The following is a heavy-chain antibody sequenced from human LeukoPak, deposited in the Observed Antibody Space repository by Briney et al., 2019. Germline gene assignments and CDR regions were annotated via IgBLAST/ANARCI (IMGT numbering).Heavy chain of an antibody. CDR2: ISGSGGST. CDR1: GFTFSSYG. J-gene: IGHJ4*02. D-gene: IGHD3-9*01. CDR3: ANEAYDILTGYPPPAY. V-gene: IGHV3-23*01. Sequence: GGSLRLSCAASGFTFSSYGMSWVRLAPGKGLEWVSAISGSGGSTYYADSVKGRFTISRDNSKNTLYLQMNSLRAEDTAVYYCANEAYDILTGYPPPAYWGQGTLVTVSS.